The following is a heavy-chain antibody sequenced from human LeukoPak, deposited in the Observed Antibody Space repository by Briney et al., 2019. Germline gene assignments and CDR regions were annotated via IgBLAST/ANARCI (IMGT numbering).Heavy chain of an antibody. CDR2: IYHSGST. CDR3: ARVARVGVTGYYFDY. Sequence: SGTLSLTCAVSGGSISSSNWWSWVRQPPGKGLEWIGEIYHSGSTNYNPSLKSRVTISVDKSKNQFSLKLSSVTAADTAVYYCARVARVGVTGYYFDYWGQGTLVTVSS. D-gene: IGHD1-26*01. J-gene: IGHJ4*02. V-gene: IGHV4-4*02. CDR1: GGSISSSNW.